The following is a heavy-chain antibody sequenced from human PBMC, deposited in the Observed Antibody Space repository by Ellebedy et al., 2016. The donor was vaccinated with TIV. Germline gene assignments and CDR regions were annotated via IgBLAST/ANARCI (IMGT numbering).Heavy chain of an antibody. J-gene: IGHJ4*02. CDR1: GFTFSNYA. D-gene: IGHD4-17*01. V-gene: IGHV3-23*01. Sequence: GESLKISCAASGFTFSNYAMGWVRQAPGKGLEWVSAVRGTVMSTFYADSVKGRFTISKDNSKNMVYLQLNSLTAEDTAVYYCVKEGEGGDYNSHFQYWGQGNLVTVSS. CDR2: VRGTVMST. CDR3: VKEGEGGDYNSHFQY.